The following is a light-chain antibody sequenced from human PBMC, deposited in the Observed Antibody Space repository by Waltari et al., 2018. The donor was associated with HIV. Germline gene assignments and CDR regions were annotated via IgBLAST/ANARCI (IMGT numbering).Light chain of an antibody. CDR2: YDN. V-gene: IGLV3-21*01. Sequence: YVLTQPPSVSEAPGKTARITCGGSDIGSKSVHWYQQKPGQAPVQVIYYDNDRPSGIPERFSGSKSGNTASLTISGLQAEDEADYYCCSYAGSYTFVVFGGGTKLTVL. CDR3: CSYAGSYTFVV. J-gene: IGLJ2*01. CDR1: DIGSKS.